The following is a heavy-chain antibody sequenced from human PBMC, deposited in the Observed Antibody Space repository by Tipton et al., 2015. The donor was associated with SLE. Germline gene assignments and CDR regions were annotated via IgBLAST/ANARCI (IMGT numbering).Heavy chain of an antibody. J-gene: IGHJ5*02. CDR2: IYTSGST. D-gene: IGHD6-6*01. Sequence: TLSLTCTVSGGSISSYYWSWIRQPAGKGLEWIGRIYTSGSTNYNPSLKRRVSMPIDRSKDQISLRLNSMTAADTAVYYCARGQLGGSGDLWGQGTLVTVS. V-gene: IGHV4-4*07. CDR1: GGSISSYY. CDR3: ARGQLGGSGDL.